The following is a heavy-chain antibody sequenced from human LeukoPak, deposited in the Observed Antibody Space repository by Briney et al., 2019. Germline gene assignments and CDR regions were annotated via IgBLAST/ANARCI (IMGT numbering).Heavy chain of an antibody. J-gene: IGHJ4*02. CDR3: ANDAISTVTTGNDY. V-gene: IGHV3-30*18. CDR1: GFIFSDYG. Sequence: PGGSLRLSCAASGFIFSDYGMLWVRQAPGKGLEWVAVISYDGSNEYYADSVKGRFTISRDNSKNTLYLQMNSLRAEDTAVYYCANDAISTVTTGNDYWGQGTLVTVSS. CDR2: ISYDGSNE. D-gene: IGHD4-17*01.